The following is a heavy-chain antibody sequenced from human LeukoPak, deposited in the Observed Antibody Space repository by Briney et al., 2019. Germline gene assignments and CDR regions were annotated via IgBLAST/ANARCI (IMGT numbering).Heavy chain of an antibody. J-gene: IGHJ6*04. V-gene: IGHV3-48*03. Sequence: GGSLRLSCAASGFTFGRYGIHWVRQAPGKGLEWVSYISSSGSTIYYADSVKGRFTISRDNAKNSLYLQMNSLRAEDTAVYYCAELGITMIGGAWGKGTTVTISS. CDR3: AELGITMIGGA. CDR1: GFTFGRYG. CDR2: ISSSGSTI. D-gene: IGHD3-10*02.